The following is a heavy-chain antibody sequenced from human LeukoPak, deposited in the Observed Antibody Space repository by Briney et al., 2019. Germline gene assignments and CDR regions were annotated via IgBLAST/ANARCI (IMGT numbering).Heavy chain of an antibody. Sequence: SETLSLTCAVYGGSFIGYYWSWIRQPPGKGLEWIGEINHSGSTNYNPSLKSRVTISVDTSKNQFSLKLSSVTAADTAVYYCASSGGSDPSADYWGQGTLVTVSS. J-gene: IGHJ4*02. CDR3: ASSGGSDPSADY. D-gene: IGHD2-15*01. V-gene: IGHV4-34*01. CDR1: GGSFIGYY. CDR2: INHSGST.